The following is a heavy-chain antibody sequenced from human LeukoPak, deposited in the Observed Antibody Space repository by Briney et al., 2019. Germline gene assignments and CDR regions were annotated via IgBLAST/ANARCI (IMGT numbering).Heavy chain of an antibody. V-gene: IGHV4-30-4*08. CDR2: IYFSGST. J-gene: IGHJ3*02. D-gene: IGHD5-12*01. CDR3: ARDRVATQFRNAFDI. CDR1: GDSSSSGDYF. Sequence: SETLSLTCTVSGDSSSSGDYFWNWIRQPPGKGLEWIGYIYFSGSTYYNPSLKSRVSISVDTSKKQFSLKLSSVTAADTAVYYCARDRVATQFRNAFDIWGQGTMVTVSS.